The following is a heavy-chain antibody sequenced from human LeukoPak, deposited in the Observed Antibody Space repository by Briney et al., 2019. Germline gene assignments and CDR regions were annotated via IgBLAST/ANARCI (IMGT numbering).Heavy chain of an antibody. CDR1: GYTFTGYY. D-gene: IGHD6-13*01. V-gene: IGHV1-2*02. CDR2: INPNSGGT. Sequence: ASVKVSCKASGYTFTGYYMHWVRQAPGQGLEWMGWINPNSGGTNYAQKFQGRVTMTRDTSISTAYMELSRLRSDDTAVYYCARGFGGWQLAYFDYWGQGTMSPSPQ. J-gene: IGHJ4*02. CDR3: ARGFGGWQLAYFDY.